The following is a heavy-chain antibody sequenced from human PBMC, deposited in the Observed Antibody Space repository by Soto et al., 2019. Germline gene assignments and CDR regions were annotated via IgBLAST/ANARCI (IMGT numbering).Heavy chain of an antibody. CDR2: IYYSGST. Sequence: KTSETLSLTCTVSGGSISSGDYYWSWIRQPPGKGLEWIGYIYYSGSTYYNPSLKSRVTISVDTSKNQFSLKLSSVTAADTAVYYCARAWRYCSGGSCYSGYYGMDVWGQGTTVTVSS. CDR3: ARAWRYCSGGSCYSGYYGMDV. V-gene: IGHV4-30-4*01. CDR1: GGSISSGDYY. J-gene: IGHJ6*02. D-gene: IGHD2-15*01.